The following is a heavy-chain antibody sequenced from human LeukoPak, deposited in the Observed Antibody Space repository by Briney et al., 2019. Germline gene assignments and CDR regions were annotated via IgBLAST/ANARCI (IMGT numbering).Heavy chain of an antibody. CDR3: AREDYSSGNPTIDT. CDR1: RFTLSRYA. Sequence: GGSMRLSCAASRFTLSRYAMRWVRPAPGKGLGGVSCIGSSGSYTYYAGSVKGRFTISRDNAKDSLYLQMDSLRAEDGAVYYCAREDYSSGNPTIDTWGQGTLVTVSS. D-gene: IGHD3-10*01. CDR2: IGSSGSYT. J-gene: IGHJ5*02. V-gene: IGHV3-21*01.